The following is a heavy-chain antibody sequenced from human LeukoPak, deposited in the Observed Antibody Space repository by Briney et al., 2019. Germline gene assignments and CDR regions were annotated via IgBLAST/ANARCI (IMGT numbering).Heavy chain of an antibody. CDR2: IYYSGST. Sequence: SETLSLTCTVSGGSISRYYWNWIRQPPGKGLEWIGYIYYSGSTNYNPSLKSRVTISVDTSKNQFSLKLSSVTAADTAVYYCARSNWNYDGHFDYWGQGTLVTVSS. D-gene: IGHD1-7*01. CDR1: GGSISRYY. J-gene: IGHJ4*02. V-gene: IGHV4-59*01. CDR3: ARSNWNYDGHFDY.